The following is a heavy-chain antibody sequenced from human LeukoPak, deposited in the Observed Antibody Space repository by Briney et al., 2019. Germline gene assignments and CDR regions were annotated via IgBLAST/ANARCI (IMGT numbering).Heavy chain of an antibody. CDR3: ARGLGILTPFDY. CDR2: ISHSGST. Sequence: SETLSLTCAVYGGSFSGYYWSWIRQPPGKGLEWIGEISHSGSTNYNPSLKSRVTISVDTSKNQFSLKLSSVTAADTAVYYCARGLGILTPFDYWGQGTLVTVSS. CDR1: GGSFSGYY. D-gene: IGHD3-9*01. J-gene: IGHJ4*02. V-gene: IGHV4-34*01.